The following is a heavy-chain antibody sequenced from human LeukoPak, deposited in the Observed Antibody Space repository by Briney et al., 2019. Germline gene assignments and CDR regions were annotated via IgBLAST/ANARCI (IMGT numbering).Heavy chain of an antibody. V-gene: IGHV3-48*03. Sequence: PGGSLRLSCAAFGFGFSDYEMNWVRQAPGKGLEWLSYISGSGFTIYYADSVKGRFTISRDSASLYLQMDTLTAEDTGVYYCATGFDEVVSGTGVYFGHWGQGTQVTVSS. J-gene: IGHJ4*02. D-gene: IGHD6-19*01. CDR2: ISGSGFTI. CDR3: ATGFDEVVSGTGVYFGH. CDR1: GFGFSDYE.